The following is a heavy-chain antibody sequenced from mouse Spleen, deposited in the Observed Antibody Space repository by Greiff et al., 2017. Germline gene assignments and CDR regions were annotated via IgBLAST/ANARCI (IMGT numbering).Heavy chain of an antibody. CDR1: GFTFSDYG. D-gene: IGHD3-3*01. Sequence: EVMLVESGGGLVKPGGSLKLSCAASGFTFSDYGMHWVRQAPEKGLEWVAYISSGSSTIYYADTVKGRFTISRDNAKNTLFLQMTSLRSEDTAMYYCARELDWLYYFDYWGQGTTLTVSS. V-gene: IGHV5-17*01. CDR2: ISSGSSTI. CDR3: ARELDWLYYFDY. J-gene: IGHJ2*01.